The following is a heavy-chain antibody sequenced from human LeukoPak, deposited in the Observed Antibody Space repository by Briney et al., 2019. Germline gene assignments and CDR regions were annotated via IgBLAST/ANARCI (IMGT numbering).Heavy chain of an antibody. V-gene: IGHV3-30*01. CDR3: ARPEVVYSTHDAFDI. D-gene: IGHD2-8*02. J-gene: IGHJ3*02. Sequence: PGRSLRLSCAASGFTFSSYALHWVRQAPGKGLEWMAAISYDGNTEYYADSVRGRFTISSDNSKNTLYLQMNSLRAEDTAVYYCARPEVVYSTHDAFDIWGQGTMVNVSS. CDR1: GFTFSSYA. CDR2: ISYDGNTE.